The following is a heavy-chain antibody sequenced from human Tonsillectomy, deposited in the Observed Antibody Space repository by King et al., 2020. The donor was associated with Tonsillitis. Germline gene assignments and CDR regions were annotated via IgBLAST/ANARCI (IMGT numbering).Heavy chain of an antibody. Sequence: LQLQESGPGLVKPSETLSLTCTVSGGSISSSSYYWGWIRQPPGKGLEWIGSIYYSGSTYYNPSLKGRVTISVDTSKNQFSLKLSSVTAADTAVYYCARLVVVAAANDYWGQGTLVTVSS. J-gene: IGHJ4*02. CDR2: IYYSGST. V-gene: IGHV4-39*07. CDR1: GGSISSSSYY. D-gene: IGHD2-15*01. CDR3: ARLVVVAAANDY.